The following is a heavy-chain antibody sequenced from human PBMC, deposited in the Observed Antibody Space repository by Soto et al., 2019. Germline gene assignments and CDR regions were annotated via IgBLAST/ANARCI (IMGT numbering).Heavy chain of an antibody. CDR1: RVTFRIYA. J-gene: IGHJ4*02. Sequence: PGGSLRLSCAASRVTFRIYAMRWVRQAPGKGLEWVSTISGNGGTSFADFVRGRFTISRDNSKNALYLQMNILRSEDTAVYYCAKDATGSGCRSDYWGQGT. CDR2: ISGNGGT. D-gene: IGHD3-22*01. CDR3: AKDATGSGCRSDY. V-gene: IGHV3-23*01.